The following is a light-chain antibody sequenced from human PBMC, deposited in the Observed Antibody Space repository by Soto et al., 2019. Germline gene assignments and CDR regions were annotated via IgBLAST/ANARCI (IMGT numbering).Light chain of an antibody. Sequence: QSALTQPRSVSGSPGQSVTISCTGTSSDVGGYNFVSWYQQHPGKAPKLMIYDVSQRPSGVPDRFSGSKSGNTASLTISGLQDEDDADYYCCSYAGSHFLFGGGTKVTVL. CDR3: CSYAGSHFL. CDR2: DVS. CDR1: SSDVGGYNF. V-gene: IGLV2-11*01. J-gene: IGLJ2*01.